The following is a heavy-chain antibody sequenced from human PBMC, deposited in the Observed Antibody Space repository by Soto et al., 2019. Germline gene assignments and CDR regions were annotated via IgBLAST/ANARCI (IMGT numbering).Heavy chain of an antibody. CDR1: GFTFSSYG. J-gene: IGHJ6*02. CDR3: AKAGATTGIYYHYGMDV. Sequence: PGGSLRLSCAASGFTFSSYGMHWVRQAPGKGLEWVAVISYDGSNKYYADSVKGRFTISRDNSKNTLYLQMNSLRAEDTAVYYCAKAGATTGIYYHYGMDVWGQGTTVTVSS. CDR2: ISYDGSNK. V-gene: IGHV3-30*18. D-gene: IGHD1-26*01.